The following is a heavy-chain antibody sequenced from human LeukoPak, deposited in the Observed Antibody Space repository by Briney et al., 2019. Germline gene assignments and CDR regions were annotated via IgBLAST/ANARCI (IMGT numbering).Heavy chain of an antibody. CDR1: GGSISSSSYY. J-gene: IGHJ5*02. CDR2: IYYSGST. V-gene: IGHV4-39*07. D-gene: IGHD3-16*02. Sequence: SETLSLTCTVSGGSISSSSYYWGWIRQPPGKGLEWIGSIYYSGSTYYNPSLKSRVTISVDRSKNQFSLKLSSVTAADTAVYYCARSGLGDYVWGSYLDWFDPWGQGTLVTVSS. CDR3: ARSGLGDYVWGSYLDWFDP.